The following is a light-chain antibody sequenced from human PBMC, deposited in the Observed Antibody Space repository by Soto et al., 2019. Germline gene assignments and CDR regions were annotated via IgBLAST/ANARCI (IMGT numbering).Light chain of an antibody. CDR3: QQSYSLPRA. CDR1: QNIRPK. V-gene: IGKV1-39*01. J-gene: IGKJ1*01. Sequence: DLQLTQSPASLSASVGDRVSITCRASQNIRPKLNWYQQRPGQAPQLLIFGESNLHSGVPSRFSAGGDALGTEFTLTINSLQPEDFALYYCQQSYSLPRAFGPGTRVDI. CDR2: GES.